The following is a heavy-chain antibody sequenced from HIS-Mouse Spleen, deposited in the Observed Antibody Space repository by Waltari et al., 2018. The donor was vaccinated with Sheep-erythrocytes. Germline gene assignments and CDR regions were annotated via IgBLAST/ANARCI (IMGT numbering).Heavy chain of an antibody. CDR1: GYSFTSYW. CDR2: IYPGDSDT. J-gene: IGHJ3*02. D-gene: IGHD3-3*01. V-gene: IGHV5-51*03. Sequence: EVQLVQSGAEVKKPGESLKISCKGSGYSFTSYWIGWVRQMPGKGLEWMGIIYPGDSDTRYSPSFQGQVTISADKSFSTAYLQWSSLKASDTAMYYCARRTYYDFWSGYYTDAFDIWGQGTMVTVSS. CDR3: ARRTYYDFWSGYYTDAFDI.